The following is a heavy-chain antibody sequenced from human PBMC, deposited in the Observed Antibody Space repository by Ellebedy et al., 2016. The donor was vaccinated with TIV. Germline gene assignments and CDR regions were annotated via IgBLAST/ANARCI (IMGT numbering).Heavy chain of an antibody. CDR1: GGSISSGEYH. J-gene: IGHJ4*02. D-gene: IGHD3-16*01. CDR2: IYYSGST. Sequence: MPSETLSLTCTVSGGSISSGEYHWTWIRQHPGKGLEWIGSIYYSGSTHHNPSLKSRVIMSVDTSKNQFSLKLSSVTAAGKAVYYCARWDGPGGYFDYWGQGTLVTVSS. V-gene: IGHV4-31*03. CDR3: ARWDGPGGYFDY.